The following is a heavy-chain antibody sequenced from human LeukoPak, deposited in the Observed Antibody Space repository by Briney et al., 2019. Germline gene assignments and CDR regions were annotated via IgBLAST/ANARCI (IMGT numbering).Heavy chain of an antibody. Sequence: SETLSLTCAVYGGSFSGYYWSWIRQPPGKGLEWIGEINHSGSTYYNPSLKSRVTISVDTSKNQFSLKLSSVTAADTAVYYCARDPGNNWPPGGQGALVTVSS. CDR2: INHSGST. D-gene: IGHD1-1*01. J-gene: IGHJ4*02. CDR3: ARDPGNNWPP. V-gene: IGHV4-34*01. CDR1: GGSFSGYY.